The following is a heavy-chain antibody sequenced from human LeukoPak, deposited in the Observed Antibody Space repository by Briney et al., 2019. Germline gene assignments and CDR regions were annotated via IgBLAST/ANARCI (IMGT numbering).Heavy chain of an antibody. CDR3: ARGRYCSSTSCHYFDY. J-gene: IGHJ4*02. D-gene: IGHD2-2*01. CDR2: IKQDGSEK. Sequence: GGSLRLSCAAPGFTFSSYWMSWVRQAPGKGLEWVANIKQDGSEKYYVDSVKGRFTISRDNAKNSLYLQMNSLRAEDTAVYYCARGRYCSSTSCHYFDYWGQGTLVTVSS. V-gene: IGHV3-7*01. CDR1: GFTFSSYW.